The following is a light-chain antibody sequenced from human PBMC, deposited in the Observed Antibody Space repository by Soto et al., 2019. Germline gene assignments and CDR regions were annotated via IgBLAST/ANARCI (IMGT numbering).Light chain of an antibody. V-gene: IGKV3-15*01. Sequence: EIVMTQSPVTLSVSPGERATLSCRASQSVAGNLAWYQQIPGQAPRLLIFGTSTRATGIPARFSGSGTGTEFTLTITSVQSEDFAVYYCQQYNDWPLFTFGPGTQVYI. CDR1: QSVAGN. CDR2: GTS. J-gene: IGKJ3*01. CDR3: QQYNDWPLFT.